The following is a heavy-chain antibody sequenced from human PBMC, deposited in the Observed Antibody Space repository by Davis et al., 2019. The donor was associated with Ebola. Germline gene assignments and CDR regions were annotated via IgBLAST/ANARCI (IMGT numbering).Heavy chain of an antibody. J-gene: IGHJ6*02. D-gene: IGHD5-18*01. V-gene: IGHV3-33*01. CDR1: GFTFSSYG. Sequence: GESLKISCAASGFTFSSYGMHWVRQAPGKGLEWVAVIWYDGSNKYYADSVKGRFTISRDNSKNTLYLKMNSLRAEDTAVYYCAGGYSYAPAYYYYGMDVWGQGTTVTVSS. CDR3: AGGYSYAPAYYYYGMDV. CDR2: IWYDGSNK.